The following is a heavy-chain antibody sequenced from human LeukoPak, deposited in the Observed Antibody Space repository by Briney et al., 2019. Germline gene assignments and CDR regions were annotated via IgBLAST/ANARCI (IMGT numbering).Heavy chain of an antibody. CDR1: GYTFTGYY. CDR2: INPNSGGT. CDR3: ARDDCSSTSCYIFDY. D-gene: IGHD2-2*02. J-gene: IGHJ4*02. Sequence: ASVKVSCTASGYTFTGYYMHWVRQAPGQGLEWMGWINPNSGGTNYAQKFQGRVTMTRDTSISTAYMELSRLRSDDTAVYYCARDDCSSTSCYIFDYWGQGTLVTVSS. V-gene: IGHV1-2*02.